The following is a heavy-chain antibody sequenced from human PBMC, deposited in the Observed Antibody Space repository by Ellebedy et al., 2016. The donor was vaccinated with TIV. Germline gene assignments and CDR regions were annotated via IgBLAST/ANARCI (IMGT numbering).Heavy chain of an antibody. CDR3: ARLAGGTCQCAFDI. J-gene: IGHJ3*02. Sequence: GEFLKISCAASGFTFSRHWMSWVRQGPGKGLEWVANINQDGGEKNYVDSVRGRFTISRDKAKNSVHLQMNSLRAEDTAVYYCARLAGGTCQCAFDIWGQGTMVTVS. CDR2: INQDGGEK. CDR1: GFTFSRHW. D-gene: IGHD2-15*01. V-gene: IGHV3-7*01.